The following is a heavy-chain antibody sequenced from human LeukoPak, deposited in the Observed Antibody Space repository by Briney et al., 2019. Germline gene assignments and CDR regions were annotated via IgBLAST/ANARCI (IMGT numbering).Heavy chain of an antibody. D-gene: IGHD3-10*01. CDR2: IYPGDSDT. Sequence: GESPKTSCEASGYSFTTYWIGWVRQMPGKGLEWMGIIYPGDSDTRYSPSFQGQVTISADKSINTAYLKWSSLKASDTAMYYCARQHGSGSYYSRAIDYWGESTLLTVSS. CDR3: ARQHGSGSYYSRAIDY. J-gene: IGHJ4*02. V-gene: IGHV5-51*01. CDR1: GYSFTTYW.